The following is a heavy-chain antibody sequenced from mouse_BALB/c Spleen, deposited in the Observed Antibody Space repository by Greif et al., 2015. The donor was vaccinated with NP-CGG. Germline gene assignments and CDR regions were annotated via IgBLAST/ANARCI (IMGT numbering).Heavy chain of an antibody. Sequence: VQLQQPGPELVKPGASVKMSCKASGCTFTNYVLHWVKQRPGQGLEWIGSITPYNDGNNYNEKFKGKVTLTSDKSSXTAYMELSSLTSEDSAVYYCARRRYDLYYFDYWGQGTTLIVSS. D-gene: IGHD2-14*01. CDR3: ARRRYDLYYFDY. J-gene: IGHJ2*01. CDR1: GCTFTNYV. V-gene: IGHV1-14*01. CDR2: ITPYNDGN.